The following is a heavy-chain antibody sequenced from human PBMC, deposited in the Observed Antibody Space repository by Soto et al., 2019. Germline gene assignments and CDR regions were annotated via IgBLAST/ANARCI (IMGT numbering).Heavy chain of an antibody. CDR2: IRSKAYYGTT. V-gene: IGHV3-49*03. Sequence: GGSLRLSCTASGFTFGSYAISWFRQAPGKGLEWVGFIRSKAYYGTTEYAASVNGRFTFSRDDSKSIAYLQMNSLKTEDTAVYFCTRGMYSAYETSPLFFDYWGQGTMGTVSS. D-gene: IGHD5-12*01. CDR1: GFTFGSYA. J-gene: IGHJ4*02. CDR3: TRGMYSAYETSPLFFDY.